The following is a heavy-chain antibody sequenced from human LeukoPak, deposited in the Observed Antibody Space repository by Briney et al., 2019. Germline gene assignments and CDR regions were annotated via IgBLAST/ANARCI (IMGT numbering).Heavy chain of an antibody. V-gene: IGHV4-59*01. J-gene: IGHJ4*02. D-gene: IGHD3-16*01. CDR3: ARVGGWGWHSTYFDY. Sequence: SETLSLTCTVSGGSISSYYWSWIRQPPGKGLEWIGYIYYSGSTNYNPSLKSRVTISVDTSKNQFSLKLSSVTAADTAVYYCARVGGWGWHSTYFDYWGQGTLVTVSS. CDR1: GGSISSYY. CDR2: IYYSGST.